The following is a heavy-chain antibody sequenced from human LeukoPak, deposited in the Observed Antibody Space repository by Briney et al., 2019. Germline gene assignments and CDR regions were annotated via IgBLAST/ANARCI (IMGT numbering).Heavy chain of an antibody. V-gene: IGHV3-23*01. CDR2: ISGNGGST. Sequence: PGGSLRLSCAASGFTFSSYGMSWVRQAPGKGLEWVSAISGNGGSTYYADSVKGRFAISRDNSKNTLYLQMNSLRAEDTAVYYCAKAGPSLVRGFIRGGARYYYNYMYVWGKGTTVTSSS. CDR1: GFTFSSYG. D-gene: IGHD3-10*02. CDR3: AKAGPSLVRGFIRGGARYYYNYMYV. J-gene: IGHJ6*03.